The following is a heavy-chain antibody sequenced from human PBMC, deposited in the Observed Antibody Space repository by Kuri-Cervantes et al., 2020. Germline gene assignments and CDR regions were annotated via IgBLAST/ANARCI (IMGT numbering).Heavy chain of an antibody. Sequence: SVKVSCKASGGTFSSYAISWVRQAPGQGLEWMGGIIPIFGTANYAQKFQGRVTITADESTSTAYMELSSLRSEDTAVYYCAREGSTVYYYYYYGMDVWGQGTTVTVSS. J-gene: IGHJ6*02. CDR3: AREGSTVYYYYYYGMDV. CDR1: GGTFSSYA. D-gene: IGHD3-10*01. V-gene: IGHV1-69*13. CDR2: IIPIFGTA.